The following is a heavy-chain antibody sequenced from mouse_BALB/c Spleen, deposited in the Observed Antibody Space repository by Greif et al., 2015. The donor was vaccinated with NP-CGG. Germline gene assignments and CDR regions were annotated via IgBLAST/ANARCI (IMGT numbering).Heavy chain of an antibody. V-gene: IGHV7-3*02. CDR3: ARSLRRFYYFDY. CDR1: GFTFTDYY. Sequence: EVKLVESGGGLVQPGGSLRLSCATSGFTFTDYYMSWVRQPPGKALEWLGFIRNKANGYTTEYSASVKGRFTISRDNSQSILYLQMNTLRDDDSDTYYSARSLRRFYYFDYWGQGTTRTVSS. J-gene: IGHJ2*01. CDR2: IRNKANGYTT. D-gene: IGHD1-2*01.